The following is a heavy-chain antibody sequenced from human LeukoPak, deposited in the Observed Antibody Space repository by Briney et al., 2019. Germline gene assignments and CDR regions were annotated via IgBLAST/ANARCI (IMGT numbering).Heavy chain of an antibody. CDR2: ISSSGSTI. CDR1: GSTFSSYE. J-gene: IGHJ5*02. D-gene: IGHD6-19*01. V-gene: IGHV3-48*03. CDR3: ARDDGGWSS. Sequence: PGGSLRLSCAASGSTFSSYEMKWVRQAPGKGLGWVSYISSSGSTIYYADSVKGRFTISRDNAKNSLYLQMNSLRAEDTAVYYCARDDGGWSSWGQGTLVTVSS.